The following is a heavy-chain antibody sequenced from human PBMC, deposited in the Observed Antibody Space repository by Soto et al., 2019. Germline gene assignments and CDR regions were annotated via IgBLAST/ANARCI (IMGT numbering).Heavy chain of an antibody. CDR2: IWYDGSNK. V-gene: IGHV3-33*01. CDR1: GFTFSSYG. J-gene: IGHJ4*02. Sequence: GGSLRLSCAASGFTFSSYGMHWVRQAPGKGLEWVAVIWYDGSNKYYADSVKGRFTISRDNSKNTLYLQMNSLRAEDTAVYYCARDLVYYDSSGYGPTWSFDYWGQGTMVTV. CDR3: ARDLVYYDSSGYGPTWSFDY. D-gene: IGHD3-22*01.